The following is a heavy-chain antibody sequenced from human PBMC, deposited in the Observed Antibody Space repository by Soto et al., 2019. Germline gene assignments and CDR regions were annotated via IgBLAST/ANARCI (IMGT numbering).Heavy chain of an antibody. CDR2: MYYSGST. Sequence: QVQLRESGPGLVKPSQTLSLTCTVSGGSINSGGYYWNWIRQHPGKGLEWIGYMYYSGSTYSNPFLCRRVILSADTSENHSAPKLISVTAAETAVYFCARGYRQSGYSSSWVFDYWGQGTLVNVSS. J-gene: IGHJ4*02. V-gene: IGHV4-31*03. D-gene: IGHD6-13*01. CDR3: ARGYRQSGYSSSWVFDY. CDR1: GGSINSGGYY.